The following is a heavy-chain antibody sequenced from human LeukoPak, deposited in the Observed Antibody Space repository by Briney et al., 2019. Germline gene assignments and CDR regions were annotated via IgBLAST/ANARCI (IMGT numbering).Heavy chain of an antibody. Sequence: PGRSLRLSCAASGFTFSSYAMHWVRQAPGKGLEWVAVISYDGSDKYYADSVKGRFTISRDNSKNTLYLQMNSLRAEDTAVYYCAREMWDYVPDYGMDVWGQGTTVTVSS. D-gene: IGHD4-17*01. CDR2: ISYDGSDK. CDR3: AREMWDYVPDYGMDV. J-gene: IGHJ6*02. CDR1: GFTFSSYA. V-gene: IGHV3-30-3*01.